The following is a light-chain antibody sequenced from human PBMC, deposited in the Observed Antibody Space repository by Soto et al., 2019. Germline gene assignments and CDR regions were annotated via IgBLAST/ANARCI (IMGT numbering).Light chain of an antibody. CDR1: SSDVGGYNY. J-gene: IGLJ2*01. CDR2: DVS. Sequence: QSALTQPRSVSGSPGQSVTISCTGTSSDVGGYNYVSWYQQNPGKAPKLMIYDVSKRPSGVSDCFSGSKSANTASLIISGLQAEDEADSYCCSYAGNTLVVFGGGTKLTVL. CDR3: CSYAGNTLVV. V-gene: IGLV2-11*01.